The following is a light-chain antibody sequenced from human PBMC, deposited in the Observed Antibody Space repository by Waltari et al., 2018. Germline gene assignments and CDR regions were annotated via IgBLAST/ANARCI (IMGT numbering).Light chain of an antibody. CDR1: SSNIGSNT. Sequence: QSVLTQPPSASGTPGQRVTISCSGSSSNIGSNTVAWYEQFPGMAPRLLIYSNNERPSGVPDRCSGSKAGASASLTISGLHFEDEADYDCATWDDSLNGRVFGGGTKLTVL. CDR3: ATWDDSLNGRV. CDR2: SNN. V-gene: IGLV1-44*01. J-gene: IGLJ3*02.